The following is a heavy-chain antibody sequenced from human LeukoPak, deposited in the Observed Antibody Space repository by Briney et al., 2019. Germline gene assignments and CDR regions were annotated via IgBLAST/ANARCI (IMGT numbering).Heavy chain of an antibody. J-gene: IGHJ5*02. CDR2: IYSSGST. V-gene: IGHV4-59*01. CDR1: GGSISSYY. Sequence: SETLSLTCTVSGGSISSYYWNWIRLPPGNGLEWIGYIYSSGSTIYNPSLKSRVTISIDTSRNQFSLRLSSVTAADTAVYYCARDHCSGGSCYPGWFDPWGQGTLVTVSS. D-gene: IGHD2-15*01. CDR3: ARDHCSGGSCYPGWFDP.